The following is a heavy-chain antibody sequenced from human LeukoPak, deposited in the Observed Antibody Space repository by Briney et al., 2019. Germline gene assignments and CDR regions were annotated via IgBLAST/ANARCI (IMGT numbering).Heavy chain of an antibody. J-gene: IGHJ3*02. CDR3: AKVLRYYDSSGRDAFDI. V-gene: IGHV3-30*18. CDR2: ISYDGSNK. CDR1: GFTFSSYG. Sequence: AGGSLRLSCAASGFTFSSYGMHWVRQAPGKGLEWVAVISYDGSNKYYADSVKGRFTISRDNSKNTLYLQMNSLRAEDTAVYYCAKVLRYYDSSGRDAFDIWGQGTMVTVSS. D-gene: IGHD3-22*01.